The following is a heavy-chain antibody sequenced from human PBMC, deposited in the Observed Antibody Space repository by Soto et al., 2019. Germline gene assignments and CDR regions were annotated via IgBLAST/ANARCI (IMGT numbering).Heavy chain of an antibody. D-gene: IGHD3-16*01. J-gene: IGHJ4*02. CDR1: GGSIISGGYY. CDR3: ARVSTFMAPYYFDY. V-gene: IGHV4-31*03. Sequence: PSETLSLTCTVSGGSIISGGYYWIWIRQHPGKGLEWIGYIYYSGSTYYNPSLKSRVTISVDTSKNQFSLKLSSVTAADTAVYYCARVSTFMAPYYFDYWGQGTLVTVSS. CDR2: IYYSGST.